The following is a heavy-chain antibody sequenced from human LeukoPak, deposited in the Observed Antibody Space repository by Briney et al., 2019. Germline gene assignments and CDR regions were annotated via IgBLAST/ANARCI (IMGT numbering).Heavy chain of an antibody. J-gene: IGHJ4*02. V-gene: IGHV3-23*01. CDR3: AKDALYASGTYYNS. D-gene: IGHD3-10*01. CDR1: GFTLSSYG. Sequence: PGGSLRLSCAASGFTLSSYGMAWVRQAPGKGLEWVSAISGSATGGTTYYADSVKGRFTISRDTSKNTLYLQMTSLRAEDTAIYYCAKDALYASGTYYNSWGQGTLVTVSS. CDR2: ISGSATGGTT.